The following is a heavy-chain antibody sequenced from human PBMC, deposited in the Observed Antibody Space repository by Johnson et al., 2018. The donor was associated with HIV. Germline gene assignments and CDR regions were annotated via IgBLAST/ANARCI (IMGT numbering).Heavy chain of an antibody. CDR1: GFTVSSNY. CDR3: ARGGEKGAFEI. CDR2: INTGGST. Sequence: VQLVESGGGLVQPGGSLRLSCAASGFTVSSNYMSWVRQAPGKGLEWVSLINTGGSTYYADSVKGRFTISRDNAKNSLYLQMNSLRAEDTAVYYCARGGEKGAFEIWGQGTMVTVSS. J-gene: IGHJ3*02. V-gene: IGHV3-66*01. D-gene: IGHD7-27*01.